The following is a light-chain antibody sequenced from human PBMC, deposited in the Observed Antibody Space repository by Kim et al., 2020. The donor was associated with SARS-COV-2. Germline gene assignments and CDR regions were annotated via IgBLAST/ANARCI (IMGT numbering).Light chain of an antibody. Sequence: DIVLTQSPATLSLSPGERATLSCRASQSVSTYLAWYQQRSGQAPRVLIYDASNRATGIPARFSGSGSGTDFTLTISSLQPEDFAVYYCQQRSSWPLTFGGGTKLAIK. V-gene: IGKV3-11*01. CDR1: QSVSTY. CDR3: QQRSSWPLT. J-gene: IGKJ4*01. CDR2: DAS.